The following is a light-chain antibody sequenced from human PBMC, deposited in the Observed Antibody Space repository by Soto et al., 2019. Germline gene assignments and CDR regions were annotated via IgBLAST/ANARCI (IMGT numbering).Light chain of an antibody. CDR3: QQYNTAWT. CDR1: QGISTY. CDR2: DAS. Sequence: DIQMTQSPSSLSASVGDIVTINFRASQGISTYLNWYQQKPGKAPKLLIYDASSLESGVPSRFSGSGSGTEFTLTISSLQPDDFATYYCQQYNTAWTFGQGTKVDI. J-gene: IGKJ1*01. V-gene: IGKV1-5*01.